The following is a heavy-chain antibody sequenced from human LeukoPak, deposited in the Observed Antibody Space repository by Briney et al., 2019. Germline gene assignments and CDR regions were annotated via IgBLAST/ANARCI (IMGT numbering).Heavy chain of an antibody. CDR2: ISAYNGNT. J-gene: IGHJ4*02. Sequence: ASVKLSCKASVYTFTSYCISWVRQAPGQGLEWMVWISAYNGNTNYAQKLQCRVTMTTDTSTSTAYMELRSLRSDDTAVYYCAKDPHTRAVTVSHFDYWGQGTLVTVSS. V-gene: IGHV1-18*01. D-gene: IGHD4-17*01. CDR3: AKDPHTRAVTVSHFDY. CDR1: VYTFTSYC.